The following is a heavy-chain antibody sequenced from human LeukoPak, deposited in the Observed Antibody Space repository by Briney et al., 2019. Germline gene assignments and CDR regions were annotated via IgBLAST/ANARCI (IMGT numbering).Heavy chain of an antibody. CDR2: IYYSGSI. Sequence: SPSETLSLTCTVSGGSISSYYWGWIRQPPGKGLEWIGSIYYSGSIYYNPSLKSRVTISVDTSKNQLSLKLRSVTAADTAVYYCARERREQLLPPYTRLVTYFDYWGQGTLVTVSS. J-gene: IGHJ4*02. CDR3: ARERREQLLPPYTRLVTYFDY. CDR1: GGSISSYY. V-gene: IGHV4-39*07. D-gene: IGHD1-26*01.